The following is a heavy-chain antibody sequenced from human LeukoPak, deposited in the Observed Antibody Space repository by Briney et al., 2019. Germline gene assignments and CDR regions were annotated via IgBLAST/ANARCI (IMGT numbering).Heavy chain of an antibody. J-gene: IGHJ4*02. D-gene: IGHD2-21*02. CDR1: GYTFTGYF. V-gene: IGHV1-2*02. Sequence: ASVKLSCTASGYTFTGYFIHWVRQAPGQGLEWMGWINPNSGGTNYAQKFQDRVTMTRDTSISTVYMELSRLRSDDTAVYYCAREDCGGDCYHYWGQGTLVTVSS. CDR3: AREDCGGDCYHY. CDR2: INPNSGGT.